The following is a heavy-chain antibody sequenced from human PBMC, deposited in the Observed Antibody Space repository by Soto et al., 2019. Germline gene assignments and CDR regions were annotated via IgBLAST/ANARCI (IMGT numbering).Heavy chain of an antibody. CDR2: VYYTGST. J-gene: IGHJ6*02. V-gene: IGHV4-59*01. D-gene: IGHD3-16*01. Sequence: PSETLSLTCNVSGGSIGSYYWNWLRQPAGKGLEWIGYVYYTGSTNYNPSLEDRATISVDSSKNQVSLNLRSVTAADSATYYCARVITYHYGMDVWGQGITVTVSS. CDR3: ARVITYHYGMDV. CDR1: GGSIGSYY.